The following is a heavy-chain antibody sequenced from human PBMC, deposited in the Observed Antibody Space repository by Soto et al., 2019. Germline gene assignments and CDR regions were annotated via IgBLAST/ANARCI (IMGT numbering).Heavy chain of an antibody. Sequence: GGSLRLSCAASGVTFSGSAMHWVRQASGKGLEWVGRIRSKANSYATAYAAAVKGRFPISRDDSKNTAYLQMNSLKTEDTAVYYCTSPIVVVPAAPGHYGMDVWGQGTTVSVSS. CDR2: IRSKANSYAT. J-gene: IGHJ6*02. CDR3: TSPIVVVPAAPGHYGMDV. V-gene: IGHV3-73*01. D-gene: IGHD2-2*01. CDR1: GVTFSGSA.